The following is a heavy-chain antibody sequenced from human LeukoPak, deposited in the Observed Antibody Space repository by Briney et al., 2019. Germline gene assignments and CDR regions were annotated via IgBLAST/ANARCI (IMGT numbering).Heavy chain of an antibody. CDR2: ISWDGGST. J-gene: IGHJ4*02. V-gene: IGHV3-43D*03. Sequence: GSLRLSCAASGFTFDDYAMHWVRQAPGKGLEWVSLISWDGGSTYYADSVKGRFTISRDNSKNSLYLQMNSLRAEDTALYYCAKGLYGYSSGWYTVGYWGQGTLVIVSS. CDR1: GFTFDDYA. CDR3: AKGLYGYSSGWYTVGY. D-gene: IGHD6-19*01.